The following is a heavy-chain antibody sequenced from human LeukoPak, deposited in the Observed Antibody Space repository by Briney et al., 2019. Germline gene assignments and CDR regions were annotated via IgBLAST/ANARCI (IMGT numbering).Heavy chain of an antibody. CDR2: ISASGST. CDR1: GGSISSDY. D-gene: IGHD3-10*02. V-gene: IGHV4-4*07. CDR3: ARDGDYVRGTREF. J-gene: IGHJ4*02. Sequence: SETLSLTCTVSGGSISSDYWSWIRQPAGKGLEWIGRISASGSTNYSPSLKSRVTMSVDTSKNQFSLKLGSVTAADTAVYYCARDGDYVRGTREFWGQGTLVTVSS.